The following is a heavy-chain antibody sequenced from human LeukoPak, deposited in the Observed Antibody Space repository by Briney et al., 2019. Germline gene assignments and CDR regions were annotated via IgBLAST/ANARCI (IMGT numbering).Heavy chain of an antibody. J-gene: IGHJ4*02. CDR2: IKQDGSEK. CDR3: ARGGGDFWSAYYSGYYFDY. V-gene: IGHV3-7*01. CDR1: GFTFTNYW. D-gene: IGHD3-3*01. Sequence: PGGSLRLSCAASGFTFTNYWMSWVRQAPGKGLEWVANIKQDGSEKYHVDSVKVRFTISGNNAKSSLYLQMNSLRAEDTAVYYCARGGGDFWSAYYSGYYFDYWGQGTLVTVSS.